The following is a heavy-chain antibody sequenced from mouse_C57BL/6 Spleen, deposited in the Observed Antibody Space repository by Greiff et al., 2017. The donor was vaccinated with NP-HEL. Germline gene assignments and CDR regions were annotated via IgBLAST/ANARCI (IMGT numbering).Heavy chain of an antibody. CDR1: GYAFSSSW. Sequence: LEESGPELVKPGASVKISCKASGYAFSSSWMNWVKQRPGKGLEWIGRIYPGDGDTNYNGKFKGKATLTADKSSSTAYMQLSSLTSEDSAVYFCARGNWYAMDYWGQGTSVTVSS. V-gene: IGHV1-82*01. CDR2: IYPGDGDT. D-gene: IGHD4-1*01. CDR3: ARGNWYAMDY. J-gene: IGHJ4*01.